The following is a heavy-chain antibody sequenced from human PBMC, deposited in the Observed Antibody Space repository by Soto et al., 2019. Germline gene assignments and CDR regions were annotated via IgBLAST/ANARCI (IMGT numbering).Heavy chain of an antibody. CDR1: GYTFTYRY. Sequence: ASVKVSCKASGYTFTYRYLHWVRQAPGQALEWTGWITPNNGNTNYAQKFQDRVTITRNRSMSTAYMELSSLRSEDTAVYYCERGGMVRGVINYYYYYMDVWGKGTTVTVSS. J-gene: IGHJ6*03. V-gene: IGHV1-45*02. D-gene: IGHD3-10*01. CDR3: ERGGMVRGVINYYYYYMDV. CDR2: ITPNNGNT.